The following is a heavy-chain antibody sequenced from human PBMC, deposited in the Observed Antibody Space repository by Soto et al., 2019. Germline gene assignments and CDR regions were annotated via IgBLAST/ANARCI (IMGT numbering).Heavy chain of an antibody. J-gene: IGHJ4*02. CDR3: AIGDYDILTGYYMGVTY. Sequence: EVQLLESGGGLVQPGGSLRLSCAASGFTFSSYAMSWVRQAPGKGLEWVSAISGSGGSTYYADSVKGRFTISRDNSKNTLYLQMNSLRAEDTAVYYCAIGDYDILTGYYMGVTYWGQGTLVTVSS. CDR1: GFTFSSYA. CDR2: ISGSGGST. D-gene: IGHD3-9*01. V-gene: IGHV3-23*01.